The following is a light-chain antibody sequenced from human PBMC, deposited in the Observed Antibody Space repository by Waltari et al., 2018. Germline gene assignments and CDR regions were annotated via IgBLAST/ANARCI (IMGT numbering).Light chain of an antibody. CDR2: DVS. Sequence: QSALTQPASVSGSPGQSINISCTGTSSDVGGYDYVPWYQQHPGKAPKLMIYDVSNRPSGVSNRFSGSKSGNTASLTISGLQADNEADYYCGSYTSSITLVFGGGTKLTVL. CDR1: SSDVGGYDY. J-gene: IGLJ2*01. V-gene: IGLV2-14*03. CDR3: GSYTSSITLV.